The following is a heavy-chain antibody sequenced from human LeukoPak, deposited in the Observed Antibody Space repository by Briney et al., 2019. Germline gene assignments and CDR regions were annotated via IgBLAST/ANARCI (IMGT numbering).Heavy chain of an antibody. CDR1: GFTLSSYW. D-gene: IGHD3-3*01. J-gene: IGHJ6*02. Sequence: PGGSLGLSCAASGFTLSSYWMHWVRQAPGKGLAWVSGADGDGGTTTYADSVKGRFTISRDNAKNTLYLQMNSLKAEDTAVYYCTRDWRNGGMDVWGQGTTVTVSS. CDR2: ADGDGGTT. CDR3: TRDWRNGGMDV. V-gene: IGHV3-74*01.